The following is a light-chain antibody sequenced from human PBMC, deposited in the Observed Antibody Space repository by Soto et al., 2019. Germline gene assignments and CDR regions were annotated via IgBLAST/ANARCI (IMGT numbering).Light chain of an antibody. J-gene: IGKJ1*01. CDR3: HQHGTSPKT. CDR2: GVS. V-gene: IGKV3-20*01. CDR1: QTVSSSY. Sequence: IVFTQSPGTLSLSPGERATLSCRASQTVSSSYLAWYQHKPGQAPRRLIYGVSSTATGIADRFSGSGSGTDFTLTISRLEPEDFAVYYCHQHGTSPKTFGQGTKVEIK.